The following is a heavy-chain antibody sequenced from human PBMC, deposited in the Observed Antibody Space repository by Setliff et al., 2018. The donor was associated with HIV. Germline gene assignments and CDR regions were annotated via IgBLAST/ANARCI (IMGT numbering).Heavy chain of an antibody. CDR3: ARGGANPSWFDS. CDR1: GFTFSNYW. J-gene: IGHJ5*01. Sequence: GGSLRLSCAASGFTFSNYWMHWVRQAPGKGLVWVSRINTDGSSTSYADSVKGRFTNSRDNAKNTLYLQMDSLRAEDTAVYYCARGGANPSWFDSWGQGTLVTVSS. D-gene: IGHD3-16*01. CDR2: INTDGSST. V-gene: IGHV3-74*01.